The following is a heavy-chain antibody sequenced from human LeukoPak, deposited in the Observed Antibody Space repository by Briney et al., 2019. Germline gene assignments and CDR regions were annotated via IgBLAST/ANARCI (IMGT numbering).Heavy chain of an antibody. V-gene: IGHV3-7*01. CDR1: GFTFSYYW. J-gene: IGHJ3*02. D-gene: IGHD3-10*01. CDR3: ARGGMVRRVMGAFDI. CDR2: IKQDGSEK. Sequence: GGSLRLSCAASGFTFSYYWMSWVRQAPGKGLEWVANIKQDGSEKYYVDSVKGRFTVSRDNAKNSLYLQMNSLRAEDTAVFYCARGGMVRRVMGAFDIWGQGTLVTVSS.